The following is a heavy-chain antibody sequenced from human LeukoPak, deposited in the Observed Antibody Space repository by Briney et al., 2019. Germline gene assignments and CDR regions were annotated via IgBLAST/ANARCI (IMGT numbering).Heavy chain of an antibody. CDR3: AKDFAITMVRGVIYFDY. CDR1: GFTFSSYA. Sequence: GGSLRLSCAASGFTFSSYAMTWVRQAPGKGLEWVSTISGSGGSTYYADSVKGRFTISRDNSKNTLYLQMNSLRAEDTAVYYCAKDFAITMVRGVIYFDYWGQGTLVTVSS. D-gene: IGHD3-10*01. J-gene: IGHJ4*02. V-gene: IGHV3-23*01. CDR2: ISGSGGST.